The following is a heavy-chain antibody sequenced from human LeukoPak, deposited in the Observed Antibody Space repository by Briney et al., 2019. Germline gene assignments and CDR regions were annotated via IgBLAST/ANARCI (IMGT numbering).Heavy chain of an antibody. Sequence: SETLSLTCAVSGSSISSYYWSWIRQPTGKGLEWIGYIYYTGSSNYNPSLKSRVTVSIDTSKNQCSLKLSSVTAADTAVYYCARSKGAFDIWGQGTMVTVSS. CDR1: GSSISSYY. J-gene: IGHJ3*02. CDR2: IYYTGSS. CDR3: ARSKGAFDI. V-gene: IGHV4-59*08.